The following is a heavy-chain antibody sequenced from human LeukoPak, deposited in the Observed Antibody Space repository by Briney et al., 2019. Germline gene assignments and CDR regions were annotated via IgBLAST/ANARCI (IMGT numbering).Heavy chain of an antibody. J-gene: IGHJ6*02. CDR1: GFTFSNYG. D-gene: IGHD6-25*01. CDR3: AKTSRGRWVDWGMDV. V-gene: IGHV3-30*18. CDR2: ISYDGGTE. Sequence: PGGSLRLSCAASGFTFSNYGMHWVRQAPGKGLEWVAVISYDGGTEYYADSVKGRFTISRDESKNTLYLQMNSLTTEDTAVYYCAKTSRGRWVDWGMDVWGQGTTVTVSS.